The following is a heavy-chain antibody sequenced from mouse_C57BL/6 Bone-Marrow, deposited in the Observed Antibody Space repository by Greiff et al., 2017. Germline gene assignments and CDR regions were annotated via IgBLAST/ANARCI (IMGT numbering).Heavy chain of an antibody. CDR1: GYAFTNYL. CDR2: INPGSGGT. J-gene: IGHJ3*01. CDR3: ARGSTMVTTRAY. Sequence: VQLQQSGAELVRPGTSVKVSCKASGYAFTNYLIEWVKQRPGQGLEWIGVINPGSGGTNYNEKFKGKATLTADKSSSTAYMQLSSLTSEDSAVYFCARGSTMVTTRAYWGQGTLVTVSA. V-gene: IGHV1-54*01. D-gene: IGHD2-2*01.